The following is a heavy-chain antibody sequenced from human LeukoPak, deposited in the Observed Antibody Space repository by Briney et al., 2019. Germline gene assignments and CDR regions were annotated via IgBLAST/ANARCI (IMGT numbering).Heavy chain of an antibody. CDR2: IYYSGST. CDR1: GGSISSYY. CDR3: ARGVIVGATREYFDY. V-gene: IGHV4-59*01. J-gene: IGHJ4*02. Sequence: SETLSLTCTVSGGSISSYYWSWIRQPPGKGLEWIGYIYYSGSTNYNPSLKSRVTISVDTSKNQFSLKPSSVTAADTAVYYCARGVIVGATREYFDYWGQGTLVTVS. D-gene: IGHD1-26*01.